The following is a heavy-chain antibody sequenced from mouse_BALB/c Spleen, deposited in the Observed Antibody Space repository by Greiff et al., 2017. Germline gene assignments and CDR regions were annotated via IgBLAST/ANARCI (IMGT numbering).Heavy chain of an antibody. J-gene: IGHJ4*01. CDR3: ARAHYYGYGDY. D-gene: IGHD1-2*01. CDR2: ISYSGST. V-gene: IGHV3-2*02. CDR1: GYSITSDYA. Sequence: DVKLQESGPGLVKPSQSLSLTCTVIGYSITSDYAWNWIRQFPGNKLEWMGYISYSGSTSYNPSLKSRISITRDTSKNQFFLQLNSVTTEDTATYYCARAHYYGYGDYWGQGTSVTVSS.